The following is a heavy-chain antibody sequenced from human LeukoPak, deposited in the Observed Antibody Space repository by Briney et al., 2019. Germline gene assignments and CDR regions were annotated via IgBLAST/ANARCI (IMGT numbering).Heavy chain of an antibody. V-gene: IGHV4-31*03. CDR2: IYYSGST. CDR1: GGTINSGGYY. J-gene: IGHJ5*02. Sequence: SQTLSLTCTVSGGTINSGGYYWSWIRQHPGKGLEWIGYIYYSGSTYYNPSLKSRVTISVDTSKNQFSLKLSSVTAADTAVYYCARVLGPTLNWFDPWGQGTLVTVSS. D-gene: IGHD1-26*01. CDR3: ARVLGPTLNWFDP.